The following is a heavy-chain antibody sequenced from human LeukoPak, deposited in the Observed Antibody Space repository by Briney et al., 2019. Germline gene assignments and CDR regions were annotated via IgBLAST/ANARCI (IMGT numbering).Heavy chain of an antibody. J-gene: IGHJ3*02. Sequence: GGSLRLSCAASGFTFSSYAMSWVRQAPGKGLEWVSAISGSGGSTYSAGSVKGRFTISRDNSKNTLYLQMNTLGAEDTAVYYCAKALPIAVARDAFDIWGQGTMVTVSS. D-gene: IGHD6-19*01. CDR3: AKALPIAVARDAFDI. CDR1: GFTFSSYA. V-gene: IGHV3-23*01. CDR2: ISGSGGST.